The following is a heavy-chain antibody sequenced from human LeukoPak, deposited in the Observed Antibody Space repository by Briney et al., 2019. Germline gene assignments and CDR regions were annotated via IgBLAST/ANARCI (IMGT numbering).Heavy chain of an antibody. Sequence: GGSLRLSCAASGFTFSSYGMSWVRQAPGKGLEWVSAISGSGGSTYYADSVKGRFTISRDNSKNTLYLQMNSLRAEDTAVYYCAKVGDGGYVNYFDYWGQGTLVTVSS. D-gene: IGHD5-12*01. CDR2: ISGSGGST. CDR3: AKVGDGGYVNYFDY. J-gene: IGHJ4*02. V-gene: IGHV3-23*01. CDR1: GFTFSSYG.